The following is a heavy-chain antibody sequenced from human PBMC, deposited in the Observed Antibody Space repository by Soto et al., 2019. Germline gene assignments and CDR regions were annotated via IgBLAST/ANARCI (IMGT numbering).Heavy chain of an antibody. CDR3: ARDWTYCAGGACYYGMDV. J-gene: IGHJ6*02. CDR2: ISSGSTTM. D-gene: IGHD2-8*02. Sequence: PGGSLRLSCAASGFSFSSYRMNWVRQAPGKGLEWVSFISSGSTTMHYADSVKGRFSISRDNVQNSLFLHMNNLGDEDTAVYYCARDWTYCAGGACYYGMDVWGQGTTVTVSS. CDR1: GFSFSSYR. V-gene: IGHV3-48*02.